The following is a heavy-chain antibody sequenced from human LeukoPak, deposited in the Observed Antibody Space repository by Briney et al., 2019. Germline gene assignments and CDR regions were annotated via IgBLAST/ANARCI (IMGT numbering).Heavy chain of an antibody. D-gene: IGHD6-19*01. CDR1: GYTFTTYF. V-gene: IGHV1-2*02. Sequence: ASVTLSCKASGYTFTTYFMHWVRQAPGQGLDWMGWINPYSGDTNSAQKFQGRVTMTRDTSISTAYMELSRLRSDDTAVYYCARRVAVARRDAFDIWGQGTMVTASS. CDR3: ARRVAVARRDAFDI. CDR2: INPYSGDT. J-gene: IGHJ3*02.